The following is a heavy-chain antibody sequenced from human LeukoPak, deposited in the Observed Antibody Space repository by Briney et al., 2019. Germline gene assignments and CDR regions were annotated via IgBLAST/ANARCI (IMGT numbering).Heavy chain of an antibody. Sequence: SETLSLTCTVSGGSISSYYWSWIRQPPGKGLEWIGYIYYSGSTNYTPSLKSRVTISINTSKNQFSLRLSSVTAADTAVYYCAGATSREAFDIWGQGTRVTVSS. CDR1: GGSISSYY. J-gene: IGHJ3*02. V-gene: IGHV4-59*01. CDR2: IYYSGST. D-gene: IGHD2-2*01. CDR3: AGATSREAFDI.